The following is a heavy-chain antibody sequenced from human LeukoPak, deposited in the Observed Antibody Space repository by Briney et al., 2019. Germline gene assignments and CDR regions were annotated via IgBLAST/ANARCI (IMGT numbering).Heavy chain of an antibody. CDR3: ARRRYYGSGQYRMDV. D-gene: IGHD3-10*01. V-gene: IGHV1-2*02. CDR1: GYTFSGYY. J-gene: IGHJ6*02. Sequence: GASGKVSCKASGYTFSGYYLHWVRQAPGQGLEWMGWINPNSGGTNYAQKFQGRVTMTRDTSISTAYMELSRLRSDDTAVYYCARRRYYGSGQYRMDVWGQGTTVTVSS. CDR2: INPNSGGT.